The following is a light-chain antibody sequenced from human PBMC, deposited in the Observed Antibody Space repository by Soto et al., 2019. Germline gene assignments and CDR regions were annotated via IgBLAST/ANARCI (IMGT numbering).Light chain of an antibody. Sequence: QSALTQPASVSDSPGQSITISCTGTSSDVGGYNHVSWYQQHPGKAPKLMIYDVTNRPSGVSNRFSGSKSGSTVSPIISGLQAEDEADYYCVSYTSSTPYVFGTGTKVTVL. CDR3: VSYTSSTPYV. V-gene: IGLV2-14*01. CDR1: SSDVGGYNH. CDR2: DVT. J-gene: IGLJ1*01.